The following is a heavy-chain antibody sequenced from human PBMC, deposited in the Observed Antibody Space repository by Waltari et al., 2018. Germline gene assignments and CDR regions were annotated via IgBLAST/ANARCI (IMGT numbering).Heavy chain of an antibody. V-gene: IGHV4-59*01. CDR3: ARNIAAAGPFGY. D-gene: IGHD6-13*01. J-gene: IGHJ4*02. CDR1: GGSISSYY. CDR2: IYYSGST. Sequence: QVQLQESGPGLVKPSETLSLTCTVSGGSISSYYWSWIRQPPGKGLEWIGYIYYSGSTNYNPSLKSRVTISVDTSKNQFSLKLSSVTAADTAVYYCARNIAAAGPFGYWGQGTLVTVSS.